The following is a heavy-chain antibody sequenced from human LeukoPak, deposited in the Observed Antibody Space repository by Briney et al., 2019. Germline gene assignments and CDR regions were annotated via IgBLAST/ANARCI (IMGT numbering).Heavy chain of an antibody. V-gene: IGHV3-48*03. D-gene: IGHD5-12*01. CDR3: ARDLVIVATIEEVDY. CDR1: GFTFSSYE. J-gene: IGHJ4*02. CDR2: ISSSGSTI. Sequence: GGSLRLSCAASGFTFSSYEMNWVRQAPGKGLEWVSYISSSGSTIYYADSVKGRFTTSRDNAKNSLYLQMNSLRAEDTAVYYCARDLVIVATIEEVDYWGQGTLVTVSS.